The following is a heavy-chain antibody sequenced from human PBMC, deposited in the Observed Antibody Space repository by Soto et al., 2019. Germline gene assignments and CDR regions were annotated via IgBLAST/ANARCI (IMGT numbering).Heavy chain of an antibody. V-gene: IGHV3-30*09. J-gene: IGHJ6*02. CDR1: GFKYTDFA. Sequence: VQLVESGGGEVQPGRSLRLSCAASGFKYTDFALHWVRQAPGKGLEWVAIISYDRSDKYYADSVKGRFVISRDNPKNTLYLEMNSLRPEDTAVYFCARRAWDSYYAIDVWGQGTTVTVFS. CDR3: ARRAWDSYYAIDV. CDR2: ISYDRSDK. D-gene: IGHD3-22*01.